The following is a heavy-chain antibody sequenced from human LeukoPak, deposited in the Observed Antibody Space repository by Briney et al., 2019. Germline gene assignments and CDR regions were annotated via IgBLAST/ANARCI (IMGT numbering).Heavy chain of an antibody. CDR2: MSYDGSNK. J-gene: IGHJ3*02. V-gene: IGHV3-30-3*01. CDR1: GFTFSSYA. CDR3: ARGAHDAFDI. Sequence: GGSLRLSCAASGFTFSSYAMHWVRQAPGKGLEWVAVMSYDGSNKYYADSVKGRSTISRDNSKNTLYLQMNSLRAEDTAVYYCARGAHDAFDIWGQGTMVTVSS.